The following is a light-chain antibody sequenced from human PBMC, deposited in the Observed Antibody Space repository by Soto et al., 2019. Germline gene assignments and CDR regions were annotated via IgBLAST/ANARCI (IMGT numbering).Light chain of an antibody. CDR3: SQLNSYLFT. J-gene: IGKJ3*01. CDR2: AAS. Sequence: DIQLTQSPSFLSASVGDRVTITCRARQGISNFLAWYQQKPGKAPKLLIYAASTLQSGVPSRFSGSGSGTEFTFTISSLQPEDFATYCCSQLNSYLFTFGPGNKVDIK. CDR1: QGISNF. V-gene: IGKV1-9*01.